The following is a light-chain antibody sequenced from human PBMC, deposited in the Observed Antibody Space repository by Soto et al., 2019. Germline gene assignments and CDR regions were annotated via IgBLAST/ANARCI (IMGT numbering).Light chain of an antibody. CDR1: QSVSSSY. CDR2: GAS. J-gene: IGKJ2*01. V-gene: IGKV3-20*01. CDR3: QQYGRSPPNT. Sequence: EIVLTQSPGTLSLSPGERATLSCRASQSVSSSYLAWYQQKPGQAPRLLIYGASSRATGIPDRFSGSGSGTDFTLTISRLEPEDFAVYYWQQYGRSPPNTFGQGTKLEIK.